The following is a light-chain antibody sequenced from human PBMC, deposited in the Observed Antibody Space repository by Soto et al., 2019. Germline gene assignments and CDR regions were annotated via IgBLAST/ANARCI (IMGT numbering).Light chain of an antibody. J-gene: IGKJ5*01. CDR1: QSVSSSY. CDR2: GAS. V-gene: IGKV3-20*01. CDR3: QHFGGTTFT. Sequence: IMLTQSPLPLSLSPVETATLSCRASQSVSSSYIAWYQQRPGQTPSLLIYGASTRATGIPDRFSGSGSGTHSTLTISRLEPGDVAVYYCQHFGGTTFTFGQGTRLDIK.